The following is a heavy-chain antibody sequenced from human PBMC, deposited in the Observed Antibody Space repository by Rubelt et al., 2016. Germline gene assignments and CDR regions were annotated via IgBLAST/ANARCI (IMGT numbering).Heavy chain of an antibody. CDR3: VRVKRLSGSYYRDTFDI. Sequence: QVQLQESGPGLVKPSETLSLTCTVSGGSISSYHWSWIRQPPGKGLEWIGYIYYSGSTNYNPSLKSRVTISVDTSKNQFSLKLNSVTAADTAIYYCVRVKRLSGSYYRDTFDIWGQGTMVTVSS. CDR1: GGSISSYH. D-gene: IGHD1-26*01. CDR2: IYYSGST. J-gene: IGHJ3*02. V-gene: IGHV4-59*12.